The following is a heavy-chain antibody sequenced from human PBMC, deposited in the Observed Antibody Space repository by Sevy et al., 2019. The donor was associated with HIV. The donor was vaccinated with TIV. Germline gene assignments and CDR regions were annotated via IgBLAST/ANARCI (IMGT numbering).Heavy chain of an antibody. CDR1: GFTFGDYA. V-gene: IGHV3-49*03. J-gene: IGHJ4*02. D-gene: IGHD3-10*01. CDR2: IRGREYGGTT. CDR3: SRGGSVGYTVGFY. Sequence: GGSLRLSCTGSGFTFGDYAMSWFRQAPGKGLEWVGFIRGREYGGTTEYAASVKGRFPISREDSKSTASLQINSLKTEDTGVYYCSRGGSVGYTVGFYWGQGTLVTVSS.